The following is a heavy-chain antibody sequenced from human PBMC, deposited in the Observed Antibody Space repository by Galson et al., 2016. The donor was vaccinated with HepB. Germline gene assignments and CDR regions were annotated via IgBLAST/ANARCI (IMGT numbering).Heavy chain of an antibody. CDR3: ARDRKIGYGYNPFDY. Sequence: SETLSLTCTVSGGSITDSRYYWGWIRQPPGKGLEWIGTISFSGNTFYSPSLKSRVTISSDTSKNRYSLNLNSITASDTAVYFCARDRKIGYGYNPFDYWGQETLVTVSS. V-gene: IGHV4-39*07. J-gene: IGHJ4*02. CDR1: GGSITDSRYY. CDR2: ISFSGNT. D-gene: IGHD5-24*01.